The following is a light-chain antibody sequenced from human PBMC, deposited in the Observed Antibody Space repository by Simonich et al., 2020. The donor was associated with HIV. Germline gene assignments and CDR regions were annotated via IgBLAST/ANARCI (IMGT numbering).Light chain of an antibody. V-gene: IGKV4-1*01. CDR3: QQYSITPPGYT. J-gene: IGKJ2*01. Sequence: DIVMTQSPDSLAVSLGERATLNCKSSQSVLYTSNNKNSLAWDQHKPGQPPKLLIYWTSPRESGVPDRVSGSGSGTDFTLTISSLQAEDGAVYYCQQYSITPPGYTFGQGTKLEIK. CDR2: WTS. CDR1: QSVLYTSNNKNS.